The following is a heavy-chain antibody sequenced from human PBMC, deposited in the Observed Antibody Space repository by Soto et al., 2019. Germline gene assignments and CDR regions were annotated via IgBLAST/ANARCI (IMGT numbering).Heavy chain of an antibody. V-gene: IGHV1-69*06. Sequence: QVQLVQSGAEVKKPGSSVKVSCKASGGTFSTYATSWVRQAPGQGLEWMGMIIPMFGTANYAQKFQGRVTITADKSTSTASMELSSLRSADTAVYYCARDEGGSGYQLDSWGQGTLVTVSS. CDR1: GGTFSTYA. J-gene: IGHJ5*01. CDR3: ARDEGGSGYQLDS. D-gene: IGHD3-22*01. CDR2: IIPMFGTA.